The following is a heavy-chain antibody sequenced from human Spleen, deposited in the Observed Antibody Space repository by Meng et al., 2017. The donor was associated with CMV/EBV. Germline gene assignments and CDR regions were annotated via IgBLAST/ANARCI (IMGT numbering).Heavy chain of an antibody. J-gene: IGHJ4*02. CDR2: ISDDGGRT. D-gene: IGHD3-22*01. CDR3: TTVGGESSGPLYVGPIDY. V-gene: IGHV3-64*02. Sequence: GGSLRLSCAASGFTFSNYAMHWVRQAPGRGLECVSTISDDGGRTYYADSVKGRFTISRDNSKNTLYLQMGSLKTEDTAVYYCTTVGGESSGPLYVGPIDYWGQGTLVTVSS. CDR1: GFTFSNYA.